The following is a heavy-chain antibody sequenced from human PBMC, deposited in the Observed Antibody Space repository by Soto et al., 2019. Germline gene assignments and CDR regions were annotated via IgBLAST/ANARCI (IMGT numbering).Heavy chain of an antibody. D-gene: IGHD3-3*01. CDR1: GFTFSSYS. V-gene: IGHV3-21*01. Sequence: GGSLRLSCAASGFTFSSYSMNWVRQAPGKGLEWVSSISSSSSYIYYADSVTGRCTISRDNAKNSLYLQMNSLRAEDTAVYYCARAASETRGYYDFWSGYANWFDPWGQGTLVTVSS. CDR2: ISSSSSYI. CDR3: ARAASETRGYYDFWSGYANWFDP. J-gene: IGHJ5*02.